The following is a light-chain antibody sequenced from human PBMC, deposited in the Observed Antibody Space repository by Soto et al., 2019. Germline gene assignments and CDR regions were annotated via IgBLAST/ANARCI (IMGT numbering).Light chain of an antibody. Sequence: QSLLTQPPSVSAAPGQTVTISCSGTSSNIGNNYVSWYLHLPGAAPKLLLYDNNKRPPGIPDRFSGSKSGTSATLGITGLQTGDEADYYCGTWDSSLSAVVFGGGTKVTVL. CDR1: SSNIGNNY. J-gene: IGLJ3*02. CDR3: GTWDSSLSAVV. V-gene: IGLV1-51*01. CDR2: DNN.